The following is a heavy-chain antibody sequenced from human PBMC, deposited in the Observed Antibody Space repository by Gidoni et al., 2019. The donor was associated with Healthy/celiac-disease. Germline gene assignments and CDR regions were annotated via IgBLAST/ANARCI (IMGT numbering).Heavy chain of an antibody. V-gene: IGHV3-7*03. CDR2: IKQDGSEK. J-gene: IGHJ6*02. Sequence: EVQLVESGGGLVQPGGSLRLSCAASGFTFRSYWMSWVRQAPGKGLEWVANIKQDGSEKYYVDSVKGRFTISRDNAKNSLYLQMNSLRAEDTAVYYCAREDTMVRGVIRDYYYYGMDVWGQGTTVTVSS. D-gene: IGHD3-10*01. CDR3: AREDTMVRGVIRDYYYYGMDV. CDR1: GFTFRSYW.